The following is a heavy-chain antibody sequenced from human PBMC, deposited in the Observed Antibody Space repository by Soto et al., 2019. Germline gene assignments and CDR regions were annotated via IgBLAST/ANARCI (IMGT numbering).Heavy chain of an antibody. Sequence: SETLSLTCTVSGASISVYSWIWIRQPPGKGLEWIGYIYYSGSTNYNPSLKSRVAISVDTSKNQFSLNLSSVTPADTAVYSCVRSNDRSGWGFDSWGQGTQVTVSS. CDR3: VRSNDRSGWGFDS. V-gene: IGHV4-59*01. CDR1: GASISVYS. J-gene: IGHJ4*02. D-gene: IGHD6-19*01. CDR2: IYYSGST.